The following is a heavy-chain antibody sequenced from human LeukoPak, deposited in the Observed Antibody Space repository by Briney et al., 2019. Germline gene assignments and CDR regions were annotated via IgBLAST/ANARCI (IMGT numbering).Heavy chain of an antibody. V-gene: IGHV4-61*01. D-gene: IGHD1-26*01. CDR1: GGSFSSGSYY. J-gene: IGHJ4*02. CDR2: IYYSGST. Sequence: SETLSLTCTVSGGSFSSGSYYWSWIRQPPGKGLEWIGYIYYSGSTNYNPSLKSRVTISVDTSKNQFSLKLSSVTAADTAVYYCARDYSGGKFDYWGQGTLVTVSS. CDR3: ARDYSGGKFDY.